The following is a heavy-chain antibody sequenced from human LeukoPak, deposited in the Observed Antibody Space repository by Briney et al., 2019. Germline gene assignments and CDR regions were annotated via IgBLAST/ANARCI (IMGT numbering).Heavy chain of an antibody. CDR2: INPNSGGT. J-gene: IGHJ4*02. Sequence: ASVKASCKASGYTFTGYYMHWVPQGPGQGHEWMGWINPNSGGTNYAQKFQGRVTMTRDTSISTAYMELSRLRSDDTAVYYCARDPTYYYDSSGYDYWGQGTLVTVSS. D-gene: IGHD3-22*01. V-gene: IGHV1-2*02. CDR3: ARDPTYYYDSSGYDY. CDR1: GYTFTGYY.